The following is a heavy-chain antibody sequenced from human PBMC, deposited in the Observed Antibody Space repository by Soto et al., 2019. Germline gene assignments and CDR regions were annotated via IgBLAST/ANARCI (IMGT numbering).Heavy chain of an antibody. CDR3: ARQLSGYSYGPIPNWFDP. CDR2: IIPIFGTA. D-gene: IGHD5-18*01. Sequence: GASVKVSCKASGGTFSSYAISWVRQASGQGLEWMGGIIPIFGTANYAQKFQGRVTLTADESTSTAYMELSSLRSEDTAVYYCARQLSGYSYGPIPNWFDPWGQGTLVTVSS. J-gene: IGHJ5*02. CDR1: GGTFSSYA. V-gene: IGHV1-69*13.